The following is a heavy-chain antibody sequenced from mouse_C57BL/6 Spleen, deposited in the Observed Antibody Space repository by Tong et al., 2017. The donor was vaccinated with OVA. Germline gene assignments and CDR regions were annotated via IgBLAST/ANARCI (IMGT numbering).Heavy chain of an antibody. D-gene: IGHD1-1*01. CDR2: IHPNSGSN. J-gene: IGHJ1*03. Sequence: VQLQESGAELVKPGASVKLSCKASGYTFTSYWMHWVKQRPGQGLEWIGMIHPNSGSNNYNEKFKSKDTLTVDKSSSTDYIQLSSLTSEDSEVYYCAMPNYSGSSYWYFDVWGTGTTVTVSS. CDR3: AMPNYSGSSYWYFDV. V-gene: IGHV1-64*01. CDR1: GYTFTSYW.